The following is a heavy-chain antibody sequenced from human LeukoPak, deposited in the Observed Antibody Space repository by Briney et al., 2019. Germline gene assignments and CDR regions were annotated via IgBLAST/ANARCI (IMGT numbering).Heavy chain of an antibody. CDR1: GGSFSGYY. J-gene: IGHJ4*02. Sequence: SETLSLTCAVYGGSFSGYYWSWIRQPPGKGLEWIGEINHSGSTNYNPSLKSRVTISVDTSKNQFSLKLSSVTAADTAVYYCARDGYSGSHGEFRDWGQGTLVTVSS. V-gene: IGHV4-34*01. CDR2: INHSGST. CDR3: ARDGYSGSHGEFRD. D-gene: IGHD1-26*01.